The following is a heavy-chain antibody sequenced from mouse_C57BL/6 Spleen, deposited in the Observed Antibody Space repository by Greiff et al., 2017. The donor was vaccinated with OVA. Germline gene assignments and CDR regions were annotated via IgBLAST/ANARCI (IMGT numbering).Heavy chain of an antibody. CDR2: IWRGGST. CDR3: AKNEGGYGSSYGWFAY. Sequence: VHLVESGPGLVQPSQSLSITCTVSGFSLTSYGVHWVRQSPGKGLEWLGVIWRGGSTDYNAAFMSRLSINKDNSKSQVFFKMNSLQADDTAIYYCAKNEGGYGSSYGWFAYWGQGTLVTVSA. J-gene: IGHJ3*01. CDR1: GFSLTSYG. V-gene: IGHV2-5*01. D-gene: IGHD1-1*01.